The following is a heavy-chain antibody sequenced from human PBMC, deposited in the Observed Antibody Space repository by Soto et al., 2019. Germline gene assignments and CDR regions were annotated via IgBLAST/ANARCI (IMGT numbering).Heavy chain of an antibody. V-gene: IGHV3-23*01. CDR1: GFTFSSYA. CDR2: ISGSGGST. Sequence: GGSLRLSCAASGFTFSSYAMSWVRQAPGKGLEWVSAISGSGGSTYYADPVKGRFTISRDNSKNTLYLQMNSLRAEDTAVYYCAKGPENLFHRTVTKSYWGQGTLVTVSS. CDR3: AKGPENLFHRTVTKSY. D-gene: IGHD4-17*01. J-gene: IGHJ4*02.